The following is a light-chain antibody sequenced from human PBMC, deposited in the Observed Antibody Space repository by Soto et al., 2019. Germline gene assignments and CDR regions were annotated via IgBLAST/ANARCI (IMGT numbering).Light chain of an antibody. CDR3: QSYDSSLRGAV. V-gene: IGLV1-40*01. Sequence: QLVLTQPPSVSGPPGQGVTIFCTGSSSNIGAGYGVNWYQQLPGSAPKLLIYGSGNRPSGVPDRFSGSKSGTSASLAITGLQAEDEADYYCQSYDSSLRGAVFGAGTKVTVL. J-gene: IGLJ1*01. CDR1: SSNIGAGYG. CDR2: GSG.